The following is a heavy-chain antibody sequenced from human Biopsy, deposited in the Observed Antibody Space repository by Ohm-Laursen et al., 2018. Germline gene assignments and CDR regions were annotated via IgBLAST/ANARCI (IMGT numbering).Heavy chain of an antibody. V-gene: IGHV1-69*06. CDR3: ARDTELLSSGLDYNFGMVV. Sequence: SVPVSCQLSGDRFSNYPISWVRQAPGPGLEWMGGIIPIFHTPKYAQRFQGRVTITAVRSTTTAYMELSSLRSEDTAVYYCARDTELLSSGLDYNFGMVVWGQGTTVTVSS. D-gene: IGHD1-14*01. J-gene: IGHJ6*02. CDR1: GDRFSNYP. CDR2: IIPIFHTP.